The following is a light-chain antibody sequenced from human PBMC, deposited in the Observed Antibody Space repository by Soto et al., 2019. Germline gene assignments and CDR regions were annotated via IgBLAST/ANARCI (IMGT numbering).Light chain of an antibody. CDR2: AAS. V-gene: IGKV1-39*01. Sequence: DIQMTQSPSSLSASVGDRVTITCRASESIGNHFNWYQHNPGKAPNLLIYAASSLQSGVPSRFSGSRSGTNFTLTINGLQPEDVAGYYCHQRGATPPWRFGHGTKV. CDR3: HQRGATPPWR. CDR1: ESIGNH. J-gene: IGKJ1*01.